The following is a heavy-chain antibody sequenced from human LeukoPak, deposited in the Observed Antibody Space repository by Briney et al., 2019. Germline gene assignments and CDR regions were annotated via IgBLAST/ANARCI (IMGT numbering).Heavy chain of an antibody. J-gene: IGHJ6*04. Sequence: GRSLRLSCAASGFTFSRYSMHWVRQAPGKGLEWVSSISSTSSYIYYADSVKGRFTISRDNAKNSLFLQMNSLRAEDTAVYYCARPYCSSASCYGVDVWGKGTTVTVSS. CDR2: ISSTSSYI. D-gene: IGHD2-2*01. CDR3: ARPYCSSASCYGVDV. V-gene: IGHV3-21*01. CDR1: GFTFSRYS.